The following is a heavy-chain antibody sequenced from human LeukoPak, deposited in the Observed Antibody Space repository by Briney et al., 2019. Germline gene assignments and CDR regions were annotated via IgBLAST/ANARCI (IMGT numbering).Heavy chain of an antibody. CDR1: GFTFSSYG. CDR2: ISSSGA. V-gene: IGHV3-23*01. Sequence: QPGGSLRLSCAASGFTFSSYGMSWVRQAPGKGLEWVSSISSSGAYYADSVKGRFTISRDNSQNTLYLQMNSLSAEDTAVYYCAKGAGDCSTPTCFDYYYYWLDVWGKGTTVTVSS. D-gene: IGHD2-2*01. J-gene: IGHJ6*04. CDR3: AKGAGDCSTPTCFDYYYYWLDV.